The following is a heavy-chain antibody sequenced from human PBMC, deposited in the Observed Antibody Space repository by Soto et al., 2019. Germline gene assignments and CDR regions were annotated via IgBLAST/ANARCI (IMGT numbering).Heavy chain of an antibody. CDR3: ARDILTGYYNSDYYYYGMDV. D-gene: IGHD3-9*01. J-gene: IGHJ6*02. Sequence: GGSLRLSCAASGFTFSSYSMNWVRQAPGKGLEWVSSISSSSSYIYYADSVKGRFTISRDNAKNSLYLQMNSLRAEDTAVYYCARDILTGYYNSDYYYYGMDVWGQGTTVTVS. CDR1: GFTFSSYS. V-gene: IGHV3-21*01. CDR2: ISSSSSYI.